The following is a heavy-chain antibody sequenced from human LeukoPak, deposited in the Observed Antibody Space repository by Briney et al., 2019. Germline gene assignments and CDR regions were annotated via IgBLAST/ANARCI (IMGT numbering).Heavy chain of an antibody. CDR1: GFTFSSYA. CDR2: ISGSGGST. CDR3: AKSYYYDSSGYDYFDY. V-gene: IGHV3-23*01. J-gene: IGHJ4*02. D-gene: IGHD3-22*01. Sequence: PGGSLRLSCAASGFTFSSYAMSWVRQAPGKGLEWVSAISGSGGSTYYADSVKGRFTISRDNSKNTLYLQMNSLRAEDTAVYYCAKSYYYDSSGYDYFDYWGQGTLVTVSS.